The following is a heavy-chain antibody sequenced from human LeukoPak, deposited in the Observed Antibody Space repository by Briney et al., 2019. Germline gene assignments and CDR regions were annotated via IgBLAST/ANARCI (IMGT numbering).Heavy chain of an antibody. CDR1: GGSISSYY. Sequence: SETLSLTCTVSGGSISSYYWSWIRQPAGKGLEWIGRIYTSGSTNYNPSLKSRVTMSVDTSKNQFSLKLSSVTAADTAVYYCAAYYYDSSGYYYELDPSGQGTLFTVSS. D-gene: IGHD3-22*01. V-gene: IGHV4-4*07. CDR3: AAYYYDSSGYYYELDP. J-gene: IGHJ5*02. CDR2: IYTSGST.